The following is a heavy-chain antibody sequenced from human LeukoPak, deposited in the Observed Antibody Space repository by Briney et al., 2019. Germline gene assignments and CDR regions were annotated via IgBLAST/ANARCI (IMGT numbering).Heavy chain of an antibody. D-gene: IGHD5-24*01. CDR1: GGTFSSYA. J-gene: IGHJ4*02. CDR3: ARLGPGGMATITN. CDR2: IIPIFGTA. Sequence: SVKVSCKASGGTFSSYAISWVRQAPGEGLEWMGGIIPIFGTANYAQKFQGRVTITADESTSTAYMELSSLRSEDTAVYYCARLGPGGMATITNWGQGTLVTVSS. V-gene: IGHV1-69*13.